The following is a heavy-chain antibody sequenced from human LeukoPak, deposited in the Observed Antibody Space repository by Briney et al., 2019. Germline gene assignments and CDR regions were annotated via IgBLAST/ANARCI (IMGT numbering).Heavy chain of an antibody. J-gene: IGHJ4*02. D-gene: IGHD6-19*01. CDR3: ARVTSSGWNFDY. V-gene: IGHV3-11*06. CDR1: GFTLSDYY. CDR2: ISSSSYT. Sequence: RGSLRLSCAASGFTLSDYYMSWIRQAPGKGLEWVSYISSSSYTNYADSVQGRFTISRDNAKNSLYLQMNSLRAEDTAVYYCARVTSSGWNFDYWGQGNLFTVSS.